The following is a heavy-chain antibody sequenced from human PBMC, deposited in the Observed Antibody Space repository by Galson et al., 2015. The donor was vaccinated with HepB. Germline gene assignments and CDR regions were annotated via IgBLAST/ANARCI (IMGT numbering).Heavy chain of an antibody. CDR3: ARDPPRRITGTTTSY. CDR1: GGTFSSYA. CDR2: IIPIFGTA. V-gene: IGHV1-69*13. Sequence: SVKVSCKASGGTFSSYAISWVRQAPGQGLEWMGGIIPIFGTANYAQKFQGRVTITADESTSTAYMELSSLRSEDTAVYYCARDPPRRITGTTTSYWGQGTLVTVSS. J-gene: IGHJ4*02. D-gene: IGHD1-7*01.